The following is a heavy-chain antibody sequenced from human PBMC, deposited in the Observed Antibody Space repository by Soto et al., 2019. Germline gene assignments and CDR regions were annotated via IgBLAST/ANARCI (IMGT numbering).Heavy chain of an antibody. J-gene: IGHJ6*03. CDR1: GFTFSSYG. Sequence: QVQLVESGGGVVQPGRSLRLSCAASGFTFSSYGMHWVRQAPGKGLEWVAVIWYDGSNKYYADSVKGRFTISRDNSKNTLYLKMNSLRAEDTAVYYCARDGDLYYMDVWGKGTTVTVSS. CDR3: ARDGDLYYMDV. D-gene: IGHD3-10*01. V-gene: IGHV3-33*01. CDR2: IWYDGSNK.